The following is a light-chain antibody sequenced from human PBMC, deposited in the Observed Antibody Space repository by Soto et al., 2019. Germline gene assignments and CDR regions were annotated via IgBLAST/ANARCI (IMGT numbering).Light chain of an antibody. V-gene: IGKV1-39*01. CDR1: QSISSY. J-gene: IGKJ4*01. CDR3: QQSYSTPRT. CDR2: AAS. Sequence: DIQMTQSPSSLSASVGDRVTITCRASQSISSYLNWYQQKPGKAPKLLIYAASSFQSGAPSRFSGSGSGTDFTLTISSLQPEDFATYYCQQSYSTPRTFGGGTKVEIK.